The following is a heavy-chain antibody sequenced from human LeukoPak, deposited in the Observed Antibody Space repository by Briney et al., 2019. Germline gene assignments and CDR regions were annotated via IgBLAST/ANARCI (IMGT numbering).Heavy chain of an antibody. V-gene: IGHV1-46*01. CDR2: INPSGGST. CDR3: ARDNSVEDTAWWFDP. CDR1: GYIFTGYY. D-gene: IGHD5-18*01. Sequence: ASVKVSCKASGYIFTGYYMHWVRQAPGQGLEWMGIINPSGGSTSYAQKFQGRVTMTRDMSTSTDYMELSSLRSEETAVYYCARDNSVEDTAWWFDPWGQGTLVTVSS. J-gene: IGHJ5*02.